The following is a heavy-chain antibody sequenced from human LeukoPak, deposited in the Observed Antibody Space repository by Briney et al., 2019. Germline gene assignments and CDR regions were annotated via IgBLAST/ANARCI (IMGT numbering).Heavy chain of an antibody. J-gene: IGHJ4*02. CDR1: GGTFTIYA. Sequence: SLKLSCKASGGTFTIYAIGWVRQGPGQGLEWIGGIIPIFGTANYTQNFQGGVTITSNESTSTAYMELSRLRSRTTAVDYCATIAVAGIHYFDYWGQGTLVTVSS. CDR3: ATIAVAGIHYFDY. V-gene: IGHV1-69*13. D-gene: IGHD6-19*01. CDR2: IIPIFGTA.